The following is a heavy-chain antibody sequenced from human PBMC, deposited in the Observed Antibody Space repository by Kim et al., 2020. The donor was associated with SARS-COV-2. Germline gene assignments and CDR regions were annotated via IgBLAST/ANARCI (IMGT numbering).Heavy chain of an antibody. D-gene: IGHD5-18*01. CDR2: ISGSGGST. V-gene: IGHV3-23*01. CDR1: GFTFSSYA. CDR3: AKDHYPLAMEWENFDY. Sequence: GGSLRLSCAASGFTFSSYAMSWVRQAPGKGLEWVSAISGSGGSTYYADSVKGRFTISRDNSKNTLYLQMNSLRAEDTAVYYCAKDHYPLAMEWENFDYWGQGTLVTVSS. J-gene: IGHJ4*02.